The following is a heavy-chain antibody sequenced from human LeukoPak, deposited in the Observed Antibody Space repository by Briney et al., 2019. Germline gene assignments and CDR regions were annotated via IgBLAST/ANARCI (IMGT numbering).Heavy chain of an antibody. CDR2: INHSGST. CDR3: ASLGGSMDV. Sequence: SETLSLTCTVSGYSISSGYYWGWIRQPPGKGLEWIGEINHSGSTNYNPSLKSRVTISVDTSKNQFSLQLTSVTAADTAVYYCASLGGSMDVWGKGTTVTISS. V-gene: IGHV4-38-2*02. J-gene: IGHJ6*03. CDR1: GYSISSGYY.